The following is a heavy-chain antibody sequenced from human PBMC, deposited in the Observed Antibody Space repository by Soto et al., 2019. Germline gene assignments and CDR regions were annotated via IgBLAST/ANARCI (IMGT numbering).Heavy chain of an antibody. CDR1: GFTVTSNY. V-gene: IGHV3-53*01. CDR3: AGGGTYELFDY. D-gene: IGHD1-26*01. J-gene: IGHJ4*02. CDR2: IYSGGTT. Sequence: EVQLVESGGGLVQPGGSLRLSCAASGFTVTSNYMSWVRQAPGKGLEWVSIIYSGGTTYYADSVKGRFTITRDNSKNTLYLHMNSLRAEDTALYYCAGGGTYELFDYWGQGTLVTVSS.